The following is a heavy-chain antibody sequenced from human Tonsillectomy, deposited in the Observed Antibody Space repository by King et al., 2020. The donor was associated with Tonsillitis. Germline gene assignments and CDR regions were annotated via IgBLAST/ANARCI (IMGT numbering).Heavy chain of an antibody. J-gene: IGHJ3*02. CDR3: AKDMYYDILTGYSAFDI. V-gene: IGHV3-23*03. CDR2: IYGGGSST. CDR1: GFTFSSYA. Sequence: VQLVESGGGLVQPGGSLSLSCAASGFTFSSYAMSWVRQAPGKGLEWVSLIYGGGSSTYYADPVKGRFTISRDNSRNTLYLQMNSLRAEDTAVYYCAKDMYYDILTGYSAFDIWGQGTMVTVSS. D-gene: IGHD3-9*01.